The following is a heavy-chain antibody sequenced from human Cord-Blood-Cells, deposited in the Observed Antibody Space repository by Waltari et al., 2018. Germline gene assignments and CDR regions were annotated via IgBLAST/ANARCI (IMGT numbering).Heavy chain of an antibody. V-gene: IGHV4-34*01. D-gene: IGHD6-13*01. CDR1: GGSFSGYY. J-gene: IGHJ3*02. CDR3: ARYLDDSIAAAGTSAFDI. Sequence: QVQLQQWGAGLLKPSETLSLTCAVYGGSFSGYYWIWIRQPPGKGLEWTGEINHSGSTNYNPSLKSRVTISVDTSKNQFSLKLSSVTAADTAVYYCARYLDDSIAAAGTSAFDIWGQGTMVTVSS. CDR2: INHSGST.